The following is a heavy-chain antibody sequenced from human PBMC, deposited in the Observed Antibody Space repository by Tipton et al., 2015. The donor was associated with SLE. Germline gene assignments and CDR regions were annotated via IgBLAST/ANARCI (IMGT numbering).Heavy chain of an antibody. CDR1: GFTFSSYN. V-gene: IGHV3-21*01. Sequence: AVSGFTFSSYNMNWVRQAPGKGLEWVSSISSSSSYIYYADSVKGRFTISRDNAKNSLYLQMNSLRAEDTAVYYCAISSSWPKDAFDIWGQGTMVTVSS. J-gene: IGHJ3*02. CDR3: AISSSWPKDAFDI. CDR2: ISSSSSYI. D-gene: IGHD6-13*01.